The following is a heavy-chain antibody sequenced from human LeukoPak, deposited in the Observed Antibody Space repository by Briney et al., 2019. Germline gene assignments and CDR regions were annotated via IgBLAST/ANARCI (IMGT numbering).Heavy chain of an antibody. CDR2: ISGDGGST. D-gene: IGHD3-22*01. V-gene: IGHV3-43*02. CDR1: GSTFDDYA. CDR3: AKDTPPYYYDSSGYPDY. Sequence: GGSLRLSCAASGSTFDDYAMHWVRQAPGKGLEWVSLISGDGGSTYYADSVKGRFTISRDNSKNSLYLQMNSLRTEDTALYYCAKDTPPYYYDSSGYPDYWGQGTLVTVSS. J-gene: IGHJ4*02.